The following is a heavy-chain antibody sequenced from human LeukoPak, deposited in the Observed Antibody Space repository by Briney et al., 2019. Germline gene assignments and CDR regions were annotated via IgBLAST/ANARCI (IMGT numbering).Heavy chain of an antibody. CDR2: MNPNSGNT. Sequence: ASVKVSCKASGDTPSSSDINWVRQAPRQGGEWMGWMNPNSGNTRYAQKFQGRVTMTRNTSISTAYMELSSLRSEDTAVYYCGGGYSSSLDYWGQGTLVTVSS. D-gene: IGHD6-13*01. V-gene: IGHV1-8*01. CDR3: GGGYSSSLDY. CDR1: GDTPSSSD. J-gene: IGHJ4*02.